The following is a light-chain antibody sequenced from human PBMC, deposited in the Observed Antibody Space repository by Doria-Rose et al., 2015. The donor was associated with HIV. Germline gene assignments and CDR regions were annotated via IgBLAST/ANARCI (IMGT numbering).Light chain of an antibody. V-gene: IGKV3-15*01. CDR3: QQYSQWPPYT. CDR2: RAS. Sequence: TQSPATLSVSPGARATLSCRASQGIGSDLAWYQQKPGQAPRLLIYRASIRLTGTPPRFTGGGSGTEFTLTISSLQSEDFAVYFCQQYSQWPPYTFGQGTKLEVK. J-gene: IGKJ2*01. CDR1: QGIGSD.